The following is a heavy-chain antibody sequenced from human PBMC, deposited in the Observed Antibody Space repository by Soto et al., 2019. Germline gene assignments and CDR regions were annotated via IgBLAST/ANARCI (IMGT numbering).Heavy chain of an antibody. D-gene: IGHD2-15*01. CDR1: GFTVSSNY. V-gene: IGHV3-53*01. CDR3: ARKGEYCSGGSCYWYYYGMDV. Sequence: PGGSLRLSCAASGFTVSSNYMSWVRQAPGKGLEWVSVIYSGGGTYYADSVMDRFTISRDNSKNTLYFQMNSLRAEETAVYYCARKGEYCSGGSCYWYYYGMDVWGQGTTVTVSS. CDR2: IYSGGGT. J-gene: IGHJ6*02.